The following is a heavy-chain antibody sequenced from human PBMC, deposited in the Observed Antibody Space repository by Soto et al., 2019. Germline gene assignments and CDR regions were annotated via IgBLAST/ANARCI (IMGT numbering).Heavy chain of an antibody. V-gene: IGHV4-31*03. Sequence: PSETLSLTCTVSGGSISSGGYYWSWIRQHPGKGLEWIGYIYYSGSTYYNPSLKSRVTISVDTSKNQFSLKLSSVTAADTAVYYCAREDKSGSYPDYWGQGTLVTVSS. J-gene: IGHJ4*02. D-gene: IGHD1-26*01. CDR2: IYYSGST. CDR1: GGSISSGGYY. CDR3: AREDKSGSYPDY.